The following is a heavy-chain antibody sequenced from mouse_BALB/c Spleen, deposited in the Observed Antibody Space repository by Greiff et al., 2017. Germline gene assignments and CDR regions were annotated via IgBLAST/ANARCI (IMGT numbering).Heavy chain of an antibody. V-gene: IGHV14-4*02. CDR1: GFNIKDYY. Sequence: EVQLQQSGAELVRSGASVKLSCTASGFNIKDYYMHWVKQRPEQGLEWIGWIDPENGDTEYAPKFQGKATMTADTSSNTAYLQLSSLTSEDTAVYYCAREDLYFDYWGQGTTLTVSS. J-gene: IGHJ2*01. CDR3: AREDLYFDY. CDR2: IDPENGDT.